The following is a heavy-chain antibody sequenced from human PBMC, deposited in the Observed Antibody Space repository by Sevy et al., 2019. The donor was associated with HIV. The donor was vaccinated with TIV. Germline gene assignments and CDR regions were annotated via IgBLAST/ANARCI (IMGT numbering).Heavy chain of an antibody. J-gene: IGHJ3*01. CDR1: GYTFNTYW. Sequence: ASVKVSCKGSGYTFNTYWIAWVRQMPGKGLEWMGIIYPDDSDTRYSPSFQGHVTISADKSTDTAYLQWSSLKASDTAMYYCARPALNYYDSNGYGFNLWGQGTMVTASS. CDR3: ARPALNYYDSNGYGFNL. V-gene: IGHV5-51*01. CDR2: IYPDDSDT. D-gene: IGHD3-22*01.